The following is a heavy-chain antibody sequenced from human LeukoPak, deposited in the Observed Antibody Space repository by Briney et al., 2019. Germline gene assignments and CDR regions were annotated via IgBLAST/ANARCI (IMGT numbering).Heavy chain of an antibody. V-gene: IGHV4-59*12. D-gene: IGHD3-22*01. Sequence: PSETLSLTCTVSGGSIRSYYWSWIRQPPGKGLEWIGYIYYSGSTNYNPSLKSRVTISVDTSKNQFFLNLSSVTAADTAVYYCAGLVGRYSSGLYYYYFDYWGQGTLVTVSS. CDR3: AGLVGRYSSGLYYYYFDY. CDR2: IYYSGST. J-gene: IGHJ4*02. CDR1: GGSIRSYY.